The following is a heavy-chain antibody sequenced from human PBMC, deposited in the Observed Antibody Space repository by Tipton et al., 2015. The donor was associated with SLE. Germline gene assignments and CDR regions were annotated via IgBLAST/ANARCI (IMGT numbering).Heavy chain of an antibody. V-gene: IGHV1-18*01. CDR1: GYTFTSYD. J-gene: IGHJ6*02. CDR3: ARDPSPASGAAAYYYYGLDV. CDR2: ISAYNGNT. Sequence: QLVQSGAEVKKPGASVKVSCKTSGYTFTSYDISWVRQAPGQGLEWMGWISAYNGNTNYAQKLQGRVTMTTDTSTSTAYMELRSLRSDDTAVYYCARDPSPASGAAAYYYYGLDVWGQGTTVTVSS. D-gene: IGHD6-13*01.